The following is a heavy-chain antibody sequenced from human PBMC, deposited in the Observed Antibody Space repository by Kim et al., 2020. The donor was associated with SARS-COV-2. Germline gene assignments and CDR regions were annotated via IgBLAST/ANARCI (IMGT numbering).Heavy chain of an antibody. V-gene: IGHV3-9*01. Sequence: GGSLRLSCAASGFTFGDYAMHWVRQAPGKGLEWVSGISWNSGSIGYADSVKGRFTISRDNAKNSLYLQMNSLRAEDTALYYCAKDSSYDFWSGYYNLGYYYYGMDVWGQGTTVTVSS. CDR1: GFTFGDYA. D-gene: IGHD3-3*01. J-gene: IGHJ6*02. CDR3: AKDSSYDFWSGYYNLGYYYYGMDV. CDR2: ISWNSGSI.